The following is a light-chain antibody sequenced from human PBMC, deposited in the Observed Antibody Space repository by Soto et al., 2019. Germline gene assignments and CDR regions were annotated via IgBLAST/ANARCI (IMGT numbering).Light chain of an antibody. J-gene: IGLJ1*01. V-gene: IGLV2-23*01. CDR2: EDN. CDR3: CSYARTSTYV. CDR1: SRDVRSYNL. Sequence: PASSVSLCPCYWISISCTGTSRDVRSYNLVSWYQKHPGKAPTLMIYEDNKRPSGVSNRFSVSKSGHTASLTISGLQAEDEADYYCCSYARTSTYVFGSGTKVTVL.